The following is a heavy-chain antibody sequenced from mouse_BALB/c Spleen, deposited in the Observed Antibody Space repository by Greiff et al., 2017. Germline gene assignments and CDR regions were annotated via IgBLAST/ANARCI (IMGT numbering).Heavy chain of an antibody. D-gene: IGHD2-4*01. V-gene: IGHV5-4*02. CDR2: ISDGGSYT. CDR1: GFTFSDYY. CDR3: ARGLRRNAMDY. J-gene: IGHJ4*01. Sequence: EVKVEESGGGLVKPGGSLKLSCAASGFTFSDYYMYWVRQTPEKRLEWVATISDGGSYTYYQDSVKGRFTISIDTAKNNLYLQMSSLKSEDTAMYYCARGLRRNAMDYWGQGTSVTVSS.